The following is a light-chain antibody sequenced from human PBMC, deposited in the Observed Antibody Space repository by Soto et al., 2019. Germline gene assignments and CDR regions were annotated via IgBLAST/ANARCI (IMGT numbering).Light chain of an antibody. CDR3: QQWSNWPLT. Sequence: EIVLTQSPATLSLSPGERATLSCRASQSVSSFLAWYQQKPGQAPRLLIYDASNRATGIPARFSGSGSGTDFTLIISSLEPEDFAIYYCQQWSNWPLTFGPGTKVD. V-gene: IGKV3-11*01. CDR2: DAS. J-gene: IGKJ3*01. CDR1: QSVSSF.